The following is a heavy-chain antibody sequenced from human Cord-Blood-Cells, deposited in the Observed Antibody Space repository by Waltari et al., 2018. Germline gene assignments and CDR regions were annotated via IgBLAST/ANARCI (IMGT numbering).Heavy chain of an antibody. CDR3: ARDTGNWGSGGMDV. J-gene: IGHJ6*02. CDR1: GFTFSSYA. D-gene: IGHD7-27*01. CDR2: ISYDGSKK. V-gene: IGHV3-30-3*01. Sequence: QVQLVESGGGVVQPGRSLRLSCAASGFTFSSYAMHWVRQAPGKGLEWVAVISYDGSKKYDADSVKGRFTISRDNSKNTLYLQMNSLRAEDTAVYYCARDTGNWGSGGMDVWGQGTTVTVSS.